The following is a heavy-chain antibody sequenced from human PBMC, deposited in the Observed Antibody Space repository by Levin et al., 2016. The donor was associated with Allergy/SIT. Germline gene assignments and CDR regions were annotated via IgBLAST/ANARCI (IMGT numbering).Heavy chain of an antibody. D-gene: IGHD3/OR15-3a*01. CDR3: ARIAIFGLYYYYYYMDV. J-gene: IGHJ6*03. CDR2: INHSGST. V-gene: IGHV4-34*01. Sequence: RQAPGKGLEWIGEINHSGSTNYNPSLKSRVTISVDTSKNQFSLKLSSVTAADTAVYYCARIAIFGLYYYYYYMDVWGKGTTVTVSS.